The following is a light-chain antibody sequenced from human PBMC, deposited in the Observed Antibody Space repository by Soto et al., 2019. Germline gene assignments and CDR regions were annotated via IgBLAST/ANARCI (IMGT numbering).Light chain of an antibody. V-gene: IGLV2-14*03. Sequence: QSVLNQPASVSGSPGRSITISCSATISDFVVYNYVSWYQQHPGKAPKLMLYGVSKRPSGVSNRFSGSKFGNTASLTISGLQAEDEADYYCSSHTTSSARQVFGTGTKVTVL. J-gene: IGLJ1*01. CDR1: ISDFVVYNY. CDR2: GVS. CDR3: SSHTTSSARQV.